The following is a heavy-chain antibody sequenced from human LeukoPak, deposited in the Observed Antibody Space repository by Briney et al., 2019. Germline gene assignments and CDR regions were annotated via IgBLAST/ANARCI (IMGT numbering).Heavy chain of an antibody. J-gene: IGHJ5*02. V-gene: IGHV4-31*03. CDR2: IYYSGST. D-gene: IGHD1-7*01. Sequence: PSQTLSLTCTVSGGSISSGGYYWSWIRQHPGKGLEWIGYIYYSGSTYYNPSLKSRVTISVDTSKNQFSLKLSSVTAADTAVYYCAVISGGTPYRWFDPWGQGTLVTVSS. CDR1: GGSISSGGYY. CDR3: AVISGGTPYRWFDP.